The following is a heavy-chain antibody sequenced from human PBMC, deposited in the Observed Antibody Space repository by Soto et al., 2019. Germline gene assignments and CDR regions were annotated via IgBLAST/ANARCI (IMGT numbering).Heavy chain of an antibody. Sequence: HVEVVESGGGLVKPGGSLRLSCAASGFTFSDYYMSWIRQAPGKGLEWVSDISGTGDTIYYADSVKGRFTISRDNAKNSLILQMTSLTVEDTAIYYCESSCGDDEWCSFDYWGQGAQVTVSS. CDR2: ISGTGDTI. CDR1: GFTFSDYY. CDR3: ESSCGDDEWCSFDY. V-gene: IGHV3-11*01. J-gene: IGHJ4*02. D-gene: IGHD2-8*01.